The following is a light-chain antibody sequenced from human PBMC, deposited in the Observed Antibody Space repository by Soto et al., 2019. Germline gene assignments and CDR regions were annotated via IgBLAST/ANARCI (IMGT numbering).Light chain of an antibody. CDR2: GAS. CDR3: QQYGRSPFT. V-gene: IGKV3-20*01. CDR1: QCVSSSY. J-gene: IGKJ3*01. Sequence: EIVLTQSPGTLSLSPGERATLSCRASQCVSSSYLAWYQQKPGQAPRLLIYGASSRATGIPGRFSGSGSGTDFTLTISRLEPEDFAVYYCQQYGRSPFTFGPGTKVDIK.